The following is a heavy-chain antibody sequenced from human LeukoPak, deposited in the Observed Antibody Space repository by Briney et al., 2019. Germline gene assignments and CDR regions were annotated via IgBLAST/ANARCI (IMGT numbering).Heavy chain of an antibody. V-gene: IGHV4-59*11. J-gene: IGHJ6*02. D-gene: IGHD3-9*01. CDR2: ISYTGST. CDR3: ARYFDYIYGMDV. CDR1: GGSISSHY. Sequence: KSSETLSLTCTVSGGSISSHYWSWIRQPPGKGLEWIGYISYTGSTNYNPSLRSRVTVSVDPSKNQFSLNLTSVTAADTAIYYCARYFDYIYGMDVWGQGTTVTVSS.